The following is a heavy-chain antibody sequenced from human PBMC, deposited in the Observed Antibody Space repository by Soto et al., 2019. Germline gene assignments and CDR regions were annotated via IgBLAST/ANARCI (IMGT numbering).Heavy chain of an antibody. V-gene: IGHV4-34*01. Sequence: QVQLQQWGAGLLKPSETLSLTCAVYGGSFSAYDWTWIRQPPGTGLEWIGEINHSGSTNYYPSLKSRVTISVDTSKNQFSLKLTSVTAADTAVYYCARDKITGLFDYWGQGTLVTVSS. CDR1: GGSFSAYD. CDR2: INHSGST. CDR3: ARDKITGLFDY. D-gene: IGHD2-8*02. J-gene: IGHJ4*02.